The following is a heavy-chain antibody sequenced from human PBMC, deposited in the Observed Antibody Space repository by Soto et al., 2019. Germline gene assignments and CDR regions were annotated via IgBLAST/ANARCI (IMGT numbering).Heavy chain of an antibody. CDR1: GYTFTSYG. CDR2: ISAYNGNT. J-gene: IGHJ4*02. V-gene: IGHV1-18*01. CDR3: ARDPDIVVVVAAMHGNFDY. Sequence: GASVKVSCKASGYTFTSYGISWVRQAPGQGLEWMGWISAYNGNTNYAQKLQGRVTMTTDTSTSTAYMELRSLRSDDTAVYYCARDPDIVVVVAAMHGNFDYWGQGTLVTVS. D-gene: IGHD2-15*01.